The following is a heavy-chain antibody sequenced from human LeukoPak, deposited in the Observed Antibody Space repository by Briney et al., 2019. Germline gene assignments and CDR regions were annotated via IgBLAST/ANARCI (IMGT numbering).Heavy chain of an antibody. V-gene: IGHV4-39*01. J-gene: IGHJ6*02. Sequence: SETLSLTCTVSGGSISSSSYYWGWIRQPPGKGLEWIGSIYYSGSTYYNPSLKSRVTISVDTSKNQFSLQLNSVTPEDTAVYYCARRLWGPGFGELLVYYGMDVWGQGTTVTVSS. D-gene: IGHD3-10*01. CDR3: ARRLWGPGFGELLVYYGMDV. CDR1: GGSISSSSYY. CDR2: IYYSGST.